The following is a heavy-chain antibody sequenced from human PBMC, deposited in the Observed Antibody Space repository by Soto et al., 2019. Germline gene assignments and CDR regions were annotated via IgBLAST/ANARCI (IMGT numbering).Heavy chain of an antibody. J-gene: IGHJ6*02. CDR3: ARFYDFWSYPGYGMDV. D-gene: IGHD3-3*01. CDR1: GGSISSSSYY. CDR2: IYYSGST. Sequence: SETLSLTCTVSGGSISSSSYYWGWIRQPPGKGLEWIGSIYYSGSTYYNPSLKSRVTISVDTSKNQFSLKLSSVTAADTAVYYCARFYDFWSYPGYGMDVWGQGTTVTVSS. V-gene: IGHV4-39*01.